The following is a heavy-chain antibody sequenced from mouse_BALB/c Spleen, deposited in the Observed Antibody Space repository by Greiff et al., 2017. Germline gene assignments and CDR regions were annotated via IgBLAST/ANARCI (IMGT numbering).Heavy chain of an antibody. J-gene: IGHJ1*01. Sequence: EVQLVESGGGLVQPGGSRKLSCAASGFTFSSFGMHWVRQAPEKGLEWVAYISSGSSTIYYADTVKGRFTISRDNPKNTLFLQMTSLRSEDTAMYYCARYDYDGYWYFDVWGAGTTVTVSS. D-gene: IGHD2-4*01. CDR1: GFTFSSFG. CDR2: ISSGSSTI. CDR3: ARYDYDGYWYFDV. V-gene: IGHV5-17*02.